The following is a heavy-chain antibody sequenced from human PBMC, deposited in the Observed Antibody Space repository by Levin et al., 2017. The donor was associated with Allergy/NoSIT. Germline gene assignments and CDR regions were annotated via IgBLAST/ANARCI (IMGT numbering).Heavy chain of an antibody. Sequence: SVKVSCKASGGTFSSYAISWVRQAPGQGLEWVGGIIPIFGTANYAQKFQGRVTITADESTSTAYMELSSLRSEDTAVYYCAREDVGRGSGYDWVRDAFDIWGQGTMVTVSS. CDR1: GGTFSSYA. J-gene: IGHJ3*02. CDR3: AREDVGRGSGYDWVRDAFDI. V-gene: IGHV1-69*13. D-gene: IGHD5-12*01. CDR2: IIPIFGTA.